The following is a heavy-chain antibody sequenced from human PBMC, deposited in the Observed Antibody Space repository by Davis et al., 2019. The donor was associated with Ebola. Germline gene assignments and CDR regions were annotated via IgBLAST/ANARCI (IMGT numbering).Heavy chain of an antibody. Sequence: GGSLRLSCAVAGFNFNNYDMNWVRQAPGRGLEWLSSITSSSSYIYYADSVRGRFTISRDNAKNSLYLQMNSLRADDTAVYYCVRDVTIWGQGTMVTVSS. J-gene: IGHJ3*02. V-gene: IGHV3-21*01. CDR3: VRDVTI. D-gene: IGHD2/OR15-2a*01. CDR2: ITSSSSYI. CDR1: GFNFNNYD.